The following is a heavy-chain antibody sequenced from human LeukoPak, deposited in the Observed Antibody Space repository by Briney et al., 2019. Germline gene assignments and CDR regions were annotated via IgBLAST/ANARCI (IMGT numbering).Heavy chain of an antibody. CDR3: ARDPSGSNWFDP. V-gene: IGHV4-39*02. Sequence: SATLSLTCTVSGGSISSSTYYWGWIRQPPGKGLEWIGNFYYSGSTYYNPSLKSRVTMSVDTSKNQFSLRLSSVTAADTAVYYCARDPSGSNWFDPWGQGTLVTVSS. CDR1: GGSISSSTYY. CDR2: FYYSGST. J-gene: IGHJ5*02. D-gene: IGHD3-22*01.